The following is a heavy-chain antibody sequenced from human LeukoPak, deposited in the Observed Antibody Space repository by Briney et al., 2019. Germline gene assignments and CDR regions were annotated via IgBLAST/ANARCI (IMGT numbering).Heavy chain of an antibody. V-gene: IGHV3-23*01. D-gene: IGHD1-26*01. Sequence: GGSLRLSCAASGFTFSNYAMTWLRQATGKGMARVSVLSGSGDTTYYADSVKGRFTISRDNSKNTLFLQMNSLRVEDTAVYYCVSGSYFLPQFDYWGQGTLVTVSS. CDR3: VSGSYFLPQFDY. J-gene: IGHJ4*02. CDR2: LSGSGDTT. CDR1: GFTFSNYA.